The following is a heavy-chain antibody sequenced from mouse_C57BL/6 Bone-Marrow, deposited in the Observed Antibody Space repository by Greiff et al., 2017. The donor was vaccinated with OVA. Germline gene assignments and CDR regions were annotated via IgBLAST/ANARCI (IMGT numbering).Heavy chain of an antibody. D-gene: IGHD1-1*01. CDR1: GYTFTSYW. CDR2: IYPGSGST. Sequence: VQLQQSGAELVKPGASVKMSCKASGYTFTSYWITWVKQRPGQGLEWIGDIYPGSGSTNYNEKFKSKATLTVDTSSSTAYMQLSSLTSEDSAVYYCAYITTVVAGFDYWGQGTTLTVSS. V-gene: IGHV1-55*01. J-gene: IGHJ2*01. CDR3: AYITTVVAGFDY.